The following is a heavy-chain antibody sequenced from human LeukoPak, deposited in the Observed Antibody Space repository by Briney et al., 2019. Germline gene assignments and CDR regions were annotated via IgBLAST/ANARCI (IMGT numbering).Heavy chain of an antibody. V-gene: IGHV3-7*04. CDR2: IQQDGSEK. Sequence: GGSLRLSCAASGFTFSGYWMSWVRQGPGKGLEWVANIQQDGSEKNYLDSVKGRFTISRDNAKSSLYLQMNSLRAEDTAVYYCARGYFQGAFDLWGRGTLVTVSS. D-gene: IGHD3-10*01. J-gene: IGHJ2*01. CDR3: ARGYFQGAFDL. CDR1: GFTFSGYW.